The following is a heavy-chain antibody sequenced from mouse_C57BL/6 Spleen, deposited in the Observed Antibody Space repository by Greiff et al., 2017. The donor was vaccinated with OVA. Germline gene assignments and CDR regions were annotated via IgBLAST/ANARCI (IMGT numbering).Heavy chain of an antibody. CDR1: GYAFSSSW. J-gene: IGHJ3*01. Sequence: VQLQQSGPELVKPGASVKISCKASGYAFSSSWMNWVKQRPGKGLEWIGRIYPGDGDTNYNGKFKGKATLTADKSSSTAYMQLSSLTSEDSAVYFCARWEIGFAYWGQGTLVTVSA. V-gene: IGHV1-82*01. CDR2: IYPGDGDT. CDR3: ARWEIGFAY. D-gene: IGHD2-14*01.